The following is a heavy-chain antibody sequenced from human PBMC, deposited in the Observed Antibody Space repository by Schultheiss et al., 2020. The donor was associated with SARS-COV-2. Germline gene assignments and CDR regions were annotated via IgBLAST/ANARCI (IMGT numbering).Heavy chain of an antibody. J-gene: IGHJ3*02. CDR3: AKSAVAKGAFDI. CDR1: RFTFSSYA. Sequence: GGSLRLSCGASRFTFSSYAMHWVRQAPGKGLEWVAVISYDGRNKYYADSVKGRFTISRDNTKNTLYLQMNSLRAEDSAVYYCAKSAVAKGAFDIWGQGTMVTVSS. V-gene: IGHV3-30*18. CDR2: ISYDGRNK.